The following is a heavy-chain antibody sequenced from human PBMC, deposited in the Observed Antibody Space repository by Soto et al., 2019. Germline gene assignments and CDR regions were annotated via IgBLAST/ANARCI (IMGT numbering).Heavy chain of an antibody. D-gene: IGHD3-16*01. CDR1: GGSIGAYY. J-gene: IGHJ5*02. Sequence: QVRLQESGPGLVKPSATLFLTCTVSGGSIGAYYWTWIRQPPGMGLEWIGSIYSSGSTYNPSHKTRAIKSVDTSKNQFSLNLTSVTAVDTAVDFCARSGLRLGDVEFDPWGPGILVTVSS. V-gene: IGHV4-4*09. CDR3: ARSGLRLGDVEFDP. CDR2: IYSSGS.